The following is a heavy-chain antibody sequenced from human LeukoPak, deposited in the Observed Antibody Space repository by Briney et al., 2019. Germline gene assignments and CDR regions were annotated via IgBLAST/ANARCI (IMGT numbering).Heavy chain of an antibody. CDR2: VYHSGST. Sequence: SETLSLTCTVSGYSISSGYYWGWIRQPPGKGLEWIGSVYHSGSTYYNPSLKSRVTISVDTSKNQFSLKLSSVTAADTAVYYCARAGLRYFDWLLNGNAFDIWGQGTMVTVSS. D-gene: IGHD3-9*01. CDR3: ARAGLRYFDWLLNGNAFDI. V-gene: IGHV4-38-2*02. J-gene: IGHJ3*02. CDR1: GYSISSGYY.